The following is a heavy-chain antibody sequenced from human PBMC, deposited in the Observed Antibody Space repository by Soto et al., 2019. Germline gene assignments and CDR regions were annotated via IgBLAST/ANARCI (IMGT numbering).Heavy chain of an antibody. J-gene: IGHJ6*02. CDR3: ARGGTGYPYYYYYGMDV. CDR2: SGST. D-gene: IGHD1-1*01. V-gene: IGHV4-34*01. Sequence: SGSTNYNPSLKSRFTISVDTSKNQFSLKLSSVNAADTAVYYCARGGTGYPYYYYYGMDVWGQGTTVTVS.